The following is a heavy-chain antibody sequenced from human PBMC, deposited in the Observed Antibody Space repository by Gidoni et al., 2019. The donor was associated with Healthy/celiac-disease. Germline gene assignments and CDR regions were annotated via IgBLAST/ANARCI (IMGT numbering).Heavy chain of an antibody. D-gene: IGHD2-15*01. J-gene: IGHJ4*02. Sequence: QMQLVQSGPEVKKPGTSVKVSCKASGFPFTSSAMQWVRQARGQRLEWIGWIVVGSGNTNYAQKFQERVTITRDMSTSTAYMELSSLRSEDTAVYYCAALLRAHAVVHYWGQGTLVTVSS. V-gene: IGHV1-58*02. CDR3: AALLRAHAVVHY. CDR2: IVVGSGNT. CDR1: GFPFTSSA.